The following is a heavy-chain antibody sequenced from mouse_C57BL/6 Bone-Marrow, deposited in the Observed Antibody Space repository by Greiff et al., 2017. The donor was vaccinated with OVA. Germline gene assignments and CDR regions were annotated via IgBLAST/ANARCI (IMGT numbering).Heavy chain of an antibody. CDR3: ARERLQPFAY. Sequence: QVQLKQPGAELVMPGASVKLSCKASGYTFTSYWMHWVKQRPGQGLEWIGEIDPSDSYTNYNQKFKGKSTLTVDKSSSTAYMQLSSLTSEDSAVYYCARERLQPFAYWGQGTLVTVSA. D-gene: IGHD2-13*01. CDR1: GYTFTSYW. CDR2: IDPSDSYT. V-gene: IGHV1-69*01. J-gene: IGHJ3*01.